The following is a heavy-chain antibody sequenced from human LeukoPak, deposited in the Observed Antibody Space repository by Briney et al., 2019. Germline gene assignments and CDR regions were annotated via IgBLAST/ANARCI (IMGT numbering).Heavy chain of an antibody. CDR1: GFTFSSYA. D-gene: IGHD3-10*01. J-gene: IGHJ5*02. CDR2: ISGSGGST. V-gene: IGHV3-23*01. Sequence: GGSLRLSCAASGFTFSSYAMSRVRQAPGKGLEWASAISGSGGSTYYADSVKGRFTISRDNSKNTLYPQMNSLRAEDTAVYYCAKDAILWFGELSGGQGFDPWGQGTLVTVSS. CDR3: AKDAILWFGELSGGQGFDP.